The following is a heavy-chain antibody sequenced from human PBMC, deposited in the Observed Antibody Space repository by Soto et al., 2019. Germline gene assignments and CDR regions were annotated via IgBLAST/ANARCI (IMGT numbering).Heavy chain of an antibody. Sequence: GGSLRLSCAASGFTVSSNYMSWVRQAPGKGLEWVSVIYSGGSTYYADSVKGRFTISRHNSKNTLYLQMNSLRAEDTAVSYCARGPDYGDYTTFIDFWGQGTLVTVSS. CDR1: GFTVSSNY. J-gene: IGHJ4*02. CDR2: IYSGGST. D-gene: IGHD4-17*01. V-gene: IGHV3-53*04. CDR3: ARGPDYGDYTTFIDF.